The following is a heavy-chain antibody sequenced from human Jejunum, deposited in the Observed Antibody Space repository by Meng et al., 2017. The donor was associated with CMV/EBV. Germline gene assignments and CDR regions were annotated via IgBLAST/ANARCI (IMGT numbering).Heavy chain of an antibody. D-gene: IGHD3-16*02. V-gene: IGHV3-11*04. CDR2: ISSSGSTI. J-gene: IGHJ6*02. Sequence: YLSWILQSPGKGLEWVSYISSSGSTIYYTDSVKGRFTISRDNAKNSLFLQMNSLSAEDTAVYYCARDGGRLGELSADYYYYGTDVWGQGTTVTVSS. CDR1: Y. CDR3: ARDGGRLGELSADYYYYGTDV.